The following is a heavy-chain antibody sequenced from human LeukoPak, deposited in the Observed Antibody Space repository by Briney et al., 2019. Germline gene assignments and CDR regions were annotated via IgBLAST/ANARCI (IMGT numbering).Heavy chain of an antibody. Sequence: GASVKVSCKASGGTFSSYAISWVRQAPGQGLEWMGGIIPIFGTANYAQKFQGRVTITADESTSTAYMELSSLRSEDTAVYYCARAREMATITRSAFDIWGQGTMVTVSS. CDR2: IIPIFGTA. CDR1: GGTFSSYA. D-gene: IGHD5-24*01. J-gene: IGHJ3*02. V-gene: IGHV1-69*13. CDR3: ARAREMATITRSAFDI.